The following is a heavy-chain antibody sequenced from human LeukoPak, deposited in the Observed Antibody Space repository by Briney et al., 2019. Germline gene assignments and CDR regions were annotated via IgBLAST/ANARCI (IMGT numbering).Heavy chain of an antibody. V-gene: IGHV1-58*02. Sequence: ASVKVSCKASGFTSTSSAMQWVRQARGQRLEWIGWIVVGSGNTNYAQKFQERVTITRDMSTSTAYMELSSLRSEDTAVYYCAAMLSKDAFDIWGQGTMVTVSS. J-gene: IGHJ3*02. CDR1: GFTSTSSA. CDR2: IVVGSGNT. CDR3: AAMLSKDAFDI. D-gene: IGHD3-16*02.